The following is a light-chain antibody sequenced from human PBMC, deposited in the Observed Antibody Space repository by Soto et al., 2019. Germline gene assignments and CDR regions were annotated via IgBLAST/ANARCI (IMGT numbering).Light chain of an antibody. CDR1: QSISSW. V-gene: IGKV1-5*01. Sequence: DIQMTQPPSTLSASVGDRVTITCRASQSISSWLAWYQQKPGKAPKLLIYDASSLESGVPSRFSGSGSGTEFTLTISSLQPDDFATYYCQRYNSYSRTFGQGTKVDI. CDR3: QRYNSYSRT. CDR2: DAS. J-gene: IGKJ1*01.